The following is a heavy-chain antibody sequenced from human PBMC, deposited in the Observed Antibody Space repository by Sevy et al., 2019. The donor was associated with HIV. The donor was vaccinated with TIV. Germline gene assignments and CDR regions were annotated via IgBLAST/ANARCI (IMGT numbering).Heavy chain of an antibody. CDR1: GFTFSSNW. V-gene: IGHV3-7*01. D-gene: IGHD3-3*01. CDR2: VKQDMSEK. Sequence: GGSLRLSCAASGFTFSSNWMTWVRQAPGKGLEWVANVKQDMSEKYYADSVKGRFTISRDNAKNLLFLQMNSLRDEDTAVYYCARAQQVTMLVVIGGLYFGLWGQGTLVTVSS. J-gene: IGHJ4*02. CDR3: ARAQQVTMLVVIGGLYFGL.